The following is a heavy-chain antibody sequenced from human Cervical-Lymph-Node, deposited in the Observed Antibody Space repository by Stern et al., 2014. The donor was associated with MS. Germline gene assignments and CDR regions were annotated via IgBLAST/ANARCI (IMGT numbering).Heavy chain of an antibody. Sequence: VQMVESGAEVKKPGASVKVYCKASGYSFNGYVIHWVRQAHGQGLEWMGWFSTDTGGANYAQRFQVRVTMTSDTSISTTYMELSRLRSDDTSVYYCARDLGSHSDYWGQGTLVTVSS. V-gene: IGHV1-2*02. CDR1: GYSFNGYV. J-gene: IGHJ4*02. D-gene: IGHD1-26*01. CDR2: FSTDTGGA. CDR3: ARDLGSHSDY.